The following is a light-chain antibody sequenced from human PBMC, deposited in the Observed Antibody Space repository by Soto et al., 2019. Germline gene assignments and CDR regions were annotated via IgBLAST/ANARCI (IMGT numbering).Light chain of an antibody. J-gene: IGKJ4*01. Sequence: EVVLTQSPGTLSLSPGERATLSCRASQSVSGSYLAWYQQKPGQAPRLLIFDASSRATGIPDRFSGSGSGTDFTLTISRLEAEAFAVYFCQQYGTSPLSCGGGTNVEVK. V-gene: IGKV3-20*01. CDR1: QSVSGSY. CDR3: QQYGTSPLS. CDR2: DAS.